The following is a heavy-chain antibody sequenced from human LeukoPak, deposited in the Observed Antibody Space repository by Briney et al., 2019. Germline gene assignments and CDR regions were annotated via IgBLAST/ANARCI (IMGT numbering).Heavy chain of an antibody. CDR2: INHSGST. CDR3: ARQAWISSGWYPSLSYFDY. Sequence: SETLSLTCAVYGGSFSGYYWSWIRQPPGKGLERIGEINHSGSTNYNPSLKSRVTISVDTSKNQFSLKLSSVTAADTAVYYCARQAWISSGWYPSLSYFDYWGQGTLVTVSS. V-gene: IGHV4-34*01. CDR1: GGSFSGYY. J-gene: IGHJ4*02. D-gene: IGHD6-19*01.